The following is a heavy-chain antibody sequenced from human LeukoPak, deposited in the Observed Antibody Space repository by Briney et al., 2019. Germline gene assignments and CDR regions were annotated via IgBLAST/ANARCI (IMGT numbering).Heavy chain of an antibody. CDR1: GFTFGSYW. CDR2: IKQDGSEK. J-gene: IGHJ4*02. V-gene: IGHV3-7*01. Sequence: GGSLRLSCAASGFTFGSYWMSWVRQAPGKGLEWVANIKQDGSEKYYVDSVKGRFTISRDNAKNTLYLQMNSLRAEDTAVYYCARELLWLGEYLIDYWGQGTLVTVSS. D-gene: IGHD3-10*01. CDR3: ARELLWLGEYLIDY.